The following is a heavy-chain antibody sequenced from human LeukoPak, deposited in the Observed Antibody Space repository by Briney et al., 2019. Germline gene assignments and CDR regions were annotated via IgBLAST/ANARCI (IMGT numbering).Heavy chain of an antibody. CDR1: GFTFSSYS. V-gene: IGHV3-48*04. D-gene: IGHD3-3*01. CDR3: ARDGYDFWSGFEVAPFDH. CDR2: ISSSSSTI. Sequence: PGGSLRLSCAASGFTFSSYSMNWVRQAPGKGLEWVSYISSSSSTIYYADSVKGRFTISRDNAKNSLYLQMNSLRAEDTAVYYCARDGYDFWSGFEVAPFDHWGQGTLVTVSS. J-gene: IGHJ4*02.